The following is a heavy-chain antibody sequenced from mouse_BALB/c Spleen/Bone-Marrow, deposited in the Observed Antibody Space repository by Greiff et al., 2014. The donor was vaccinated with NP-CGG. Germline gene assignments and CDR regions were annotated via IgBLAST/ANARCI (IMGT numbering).Heavy chain of an antibody. CDR1: GFTFTDYY. CDR3: ARDRTTATLYWYFDV. V-gene: IGHV7-3*02. J-gene: IGHJ1*01. Sequence: EVQGVESGGGLVQPGGSLRLSCATSGFTFTDYYMSWVRQPPGKALEWLGFIRNKANGYTTEYGASVKGRFTISRDNSQSILYLQMNTLRAEDSATYYCARDRTTATLYWYFDVWGAGTTVTVSS. CDR2: IRNKANGYTT. D-gene: IGHD1-2*01.